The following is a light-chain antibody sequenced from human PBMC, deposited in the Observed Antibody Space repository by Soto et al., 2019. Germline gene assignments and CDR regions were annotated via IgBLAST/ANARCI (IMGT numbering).Light chain of an antibody. CDR2: DAS. Sequence: EIVLTQSPATLSLSPGERATLSCRASQSVSSFLAWYQQKAGQAPRLLIYDASNRASGIPERFSGAGSGTDCTLTISSLEPDDFAVYYCQQRSTWPTFTFGPGTQVEI. J-gene: IGKJ3*01. CDR3: QQRSTWPTFT. V-gene: IGKV3-11*01. CDR1: QSVSSF.